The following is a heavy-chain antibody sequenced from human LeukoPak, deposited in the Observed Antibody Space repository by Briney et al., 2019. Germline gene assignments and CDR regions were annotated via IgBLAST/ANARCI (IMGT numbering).Heavy chain of an antibody. V-gene: IGHV3-53*05. Sequence: TGGSLRLSCAASGFTVINNYMTWVRQAPGKGLEWVSVIYSGGTTHYADSVKGRFTISRDNSKNTLYLQMSSLRAEDTAVYYCAKDYYYDSSGYYSDNAFDIWGQGTMVTVSS. CDR3: AKDYYYDSSGYYSDNAFDI. J-gene: IGHJ3*02. CDR2: IYSGGTT. D-gene: IGHD3-22*01. CDR1: GFTVINNY.